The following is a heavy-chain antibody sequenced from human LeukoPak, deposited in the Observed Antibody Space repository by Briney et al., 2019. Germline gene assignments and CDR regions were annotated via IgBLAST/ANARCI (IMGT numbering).Heavy chain of an antibody. CDR3: ARKSDSLLVREGDC. CDR1: VFTVNMNY. J-gene: IGHJ4*02. CDR2: IYSGGTT. V-gene: IGHV3-66*01. Sequence: GGSLRLSCAASVFTVNMNYMIWVRQAPGKGLECISVIYSGGTTWYADSVKGRFTISRDTNTLYLQMNSLRAEDTAVYYCARKSDSLLVREGDCWGQGTLVTVSS. D-gene: IGHD3-10*01.